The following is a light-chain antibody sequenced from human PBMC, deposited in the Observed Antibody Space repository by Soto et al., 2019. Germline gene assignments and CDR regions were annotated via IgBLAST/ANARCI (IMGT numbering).Light chain of an antibody. V-gene: IGKV1-5*03. CDR1: QTISSW. J-gene: IGKJ1*01. Sequence: DIKMTKSRSTLSGSVGDGVTITCRASQTISSWLAWYQQKPGKAPKLLIYKASTLKSGVPSRFSGSGSGTEFTLTISSLQPDDFATYYCQHYNSYSEAFGQGTKVDIK. CDR2: KAS. CDR3: QHYNSYSEA.